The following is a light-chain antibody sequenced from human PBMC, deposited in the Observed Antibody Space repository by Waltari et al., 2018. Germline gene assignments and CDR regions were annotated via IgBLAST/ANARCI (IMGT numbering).Light chain of an antibody. CDR1: DIAFKN. J-gene: IGLJ3*02. V-gene: IGLV3-21*02. Sequence: SYVLTQPPSASVAPGQTAKITCGGRDIAFKNVHWYQQKPGQAPVLVVYDDTDRPSGIPERFSGSNSRNTATLTISRVEAGDEADYYCQVWDHGSDGGVFGGGTELIV. CDR3: QVWDHGSDGGV. CDR2: DDT.